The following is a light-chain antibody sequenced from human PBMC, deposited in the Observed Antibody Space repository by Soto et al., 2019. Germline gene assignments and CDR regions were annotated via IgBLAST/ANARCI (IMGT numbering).Light chain of an antibody. V-gene: IGKV3-11*01. Sequence: EIVLTQSPATLSLSPGGRATLSCRASQTVTNHLAWYQQKAGQAPRLLIFDASTRASGIPARFSGSGSGTDFTLTISRVDPDDFAVYYCQQRMNWPLTFGGGTKVDIK. CDR1: QTVTNH. CDR3: QQRMNWPLT. CDR2: DAS. J-gene: IGKJ4*01.